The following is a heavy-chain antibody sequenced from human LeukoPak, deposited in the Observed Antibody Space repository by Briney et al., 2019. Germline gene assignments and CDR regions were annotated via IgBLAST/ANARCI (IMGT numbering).Heavy chain of an antibody. D-gene: IGHD3-10*01. J-gene: IGHJ3*01. CDR3: AKDESRVRGVIRDAFDF. Sequence: GGSLRLSCAASGFTFSSYWMSWVRQAPGKGLEWVANIKQDGSEKYYVDSVKGRFTISRDNAKNSPYLQMNSLRAEDTAVYYCAKDESRVRGVIRDAFDFWGQGTLVTVSS. V-gene: IGHV3-7*01. CDR1: GFTFSSYW. CDR2: IKQDGSEK.